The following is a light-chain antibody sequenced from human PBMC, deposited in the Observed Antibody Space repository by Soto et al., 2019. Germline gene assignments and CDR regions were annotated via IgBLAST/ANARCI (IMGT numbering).Light chain of an antibody. CDR3: SSYAGSNDVM. V-gene: IGLV2-8*01. Sequence: QSALTQPPSASGSPGQSVTISCTGTSSDVGGYKYVSWYQQPPGKAPKLMIYEVSQRPSGVPDRFSGSKSGNTASLTVSGLQAEDEADYYCSSYAGSNDVMFGGGTKLTVL. CDR1: SSDVGGYKY. CDR2: EVS. J-gene: IGLJ3*02.